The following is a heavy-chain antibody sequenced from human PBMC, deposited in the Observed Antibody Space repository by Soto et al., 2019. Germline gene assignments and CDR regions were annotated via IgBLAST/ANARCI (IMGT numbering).Heavy chain of an antibody. Sequence: EAQLVESGGGLVQPGGSLRLSCAASGFTFSNYEMHWVRQAPGKGLEYVSGISNNGAHTDYAKSVKGRFTISRDNSENTLYLQMGSLRAEDMALYYCARRGYGSRWPNVYRDVWAKGPRSPSP. D-gene: IGHD6-13*01. J-gene: IGHJ6*03. CDR3: ARRGYGSRWPNVYRDV. V-gene: IGHV3-64*01. CDR2: ISNNGAHT. CDR1: GFTFSNYE.